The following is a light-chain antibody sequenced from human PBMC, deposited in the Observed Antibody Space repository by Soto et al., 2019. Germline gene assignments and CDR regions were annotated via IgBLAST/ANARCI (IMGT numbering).Light chain of an antibody. J-gene: IGLJ1*01. CDR3: GTWDSSLSVFV. Sequence: QSVLTQPPSVSAAPGQKVTFSCSGSSSNIGKNYVSWHQQVPGTAPKLLIYEDNKRRSGIPDRFSGSKSGTSATLGITGLQTGDEADYYCGTWDSSLSVFVFGTGTKVTVL. CDR2: EDN. CDR1: SSNIGKNY. V-gene: IGLV1-51*02.